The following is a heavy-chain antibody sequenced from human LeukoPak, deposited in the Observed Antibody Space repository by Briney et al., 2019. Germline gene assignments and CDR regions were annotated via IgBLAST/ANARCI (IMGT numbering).Heavy chain of an antibody. Sequence: SETLSLTCTVSDYSINSGYHWGWIRQPPGKGLEWVGSIYHSGSTYYNPSLKSRVTISVDTSKNQFSLKLSSVTAADTAVYYCARRYYYDSSGYFDYWGQGTLVTVSS. CDR3: ARRYYYDSSGYFDY. CDR1: DYSINSGYH. CDR2: IYHSGST. D-gene: IGHD3-22*01. J-gene: IGHJ4*02. V-gene: IGHV4-38-2*02.